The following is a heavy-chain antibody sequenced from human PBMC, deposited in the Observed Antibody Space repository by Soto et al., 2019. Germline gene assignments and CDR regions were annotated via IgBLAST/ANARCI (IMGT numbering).Heavy chain of an antibody. CDR2: LSSAGGA. Sequence: GSLRLSCAVSAFSVRSNYLSWVRQAPGKGLEWVAALSSAGGAYYADSVKGRFAISRDNSKNTLYLQMDSLAAEDTAVYYCARDVIAVAGSADSWGPGTLVTVSS. CDR3: ARDVIAVAGSADS. V-gene: IGHV3-53*01. CDR1: AFSVRSNY. J-gene: IGHJ4*02. D-gene: IGHD6-19*01.